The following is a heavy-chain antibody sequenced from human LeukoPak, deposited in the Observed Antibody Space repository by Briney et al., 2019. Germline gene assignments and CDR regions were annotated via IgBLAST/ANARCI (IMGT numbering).Heavy chain of an antibody. V-gene: IGHV3-11*01. CDR3: ARDRSGSYYFDAFDI. CDR1: GLTFSDYY. Sequence: GGSLRLSCAVSGLTFSDYYMSWIRQAPGKGLEWVSYISSSGSTIYYADSVKGRFTISRDNAKNSLYLQMNSLRAEDTAVYYCARDRSGSYYFDAFDIWGQGTMVTVSS. D-gene: IGHD1-26*01. J-gene: IGHJ3*02. CDR2: ISSSGSTI.